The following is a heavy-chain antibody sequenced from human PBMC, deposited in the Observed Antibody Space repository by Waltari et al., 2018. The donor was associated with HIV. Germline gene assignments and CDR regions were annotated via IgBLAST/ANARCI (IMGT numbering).Heavy chain of an antibody. Sequence: QLQLQESGPGLVKPSETLSLTCTVSGGSISSSSYYWGWIRQPPGKGLEWIGSIYYSGSTYYNPSLKSRVTISVDTSKNQFSLKLSSVTAADTAVYYCARAVVGATWWPFYLDYWGQGTLVTVSS. CDR1: GGSISSSSYY. V-gene: IGHV4-39*07. CDR2: IYYSGST. J-gene: IGHJ4*02. CDR3: ARAVVGATWWPFYLDY. D-gene: IGHD1-26*01.